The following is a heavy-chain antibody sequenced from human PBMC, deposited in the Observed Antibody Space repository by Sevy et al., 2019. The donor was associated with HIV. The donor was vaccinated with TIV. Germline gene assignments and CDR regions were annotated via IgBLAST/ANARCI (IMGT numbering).Heavy chain of an antibody. D-gene: IGHD6-6*01. V-gene: IGHV3-74*01. CDR1: GFTFSSNW. CDR2: ISSDGSST. CDR3: AREGRAARDFDY. Sequence: EGSLRLSCAASGFTFSSNWMHWVRHAPGKELVWVSRISSDGSSTSYADSVRGRFTISRDNAKNTLYLQMNSLRAEDTALYYCAREGRAARDFDYWGQGTLVTVSS. J-gene: IGHJ4*02.